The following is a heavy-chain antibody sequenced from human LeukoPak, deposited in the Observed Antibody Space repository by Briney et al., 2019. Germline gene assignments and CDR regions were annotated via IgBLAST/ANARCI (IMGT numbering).Heavy chain of an antibody. V-gene: IGHV3-9*01. CDR2: ISWNSGSI. CDR1: GFTFDDYA. J-gene: IGHJ4*02. D-gene: IGHD6-19*01. Sequence: GGSLRLSCAASGFTFDDYAMHWVRQAPGKGLEWVSGISWNSGSIGCADSVKGRFTISRDNAKNSLYLQMNSLRAEDTALYYCAKVRDSGYSSGAFDYWGQGTLVTVSS. CDR3: AKVRDSGYSSGAFDY.